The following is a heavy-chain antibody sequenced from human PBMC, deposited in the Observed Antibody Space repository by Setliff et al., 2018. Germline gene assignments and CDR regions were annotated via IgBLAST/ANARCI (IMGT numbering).Heavy chain of an antibody. V-gene: IGHV4-39*02. CDR3: ARESRSGYSGYDCAFDY. Sequence: PSETLSLTCTVSGGSISDNNYYWGWIRQSPGKELEWIGGISHSANKYYNPSFRTGVTISVDMSKNQFFLNLDSVTAADTALYYCARESRSGYSGYDCAFDYWGQGMLVTSPQ. J-gene: IGHJ4*02. CDR1: GGSISDNNYY. CDR2: ISHSANK. D-gene: IGHD5-12*01.